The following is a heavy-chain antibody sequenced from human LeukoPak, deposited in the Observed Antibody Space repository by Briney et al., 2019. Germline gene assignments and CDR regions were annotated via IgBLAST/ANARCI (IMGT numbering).Heavy chain of an antibody. J-gene: IGHJ4*02. Sequence: KAGGSLRLSCAASGFIFSTYSMNWVRQAPGKGLEWVSSISSSSTYIYYADSVKGRFIISRDNAKNSLFLQMNSLRAEDTAVYYCARALTTLTYEGYWGQGTLVTVSS. CDR2: ISSSSTYI. D-gene: IGHD1-1*01. CDR1: GFIFSTYS. CDR3: ARALTTLTYEGY. V-gene: IGHV3-21*01.